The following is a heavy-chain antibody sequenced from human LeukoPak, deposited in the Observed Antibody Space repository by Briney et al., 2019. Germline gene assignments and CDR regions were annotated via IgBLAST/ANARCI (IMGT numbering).Heavy chain of an antibody. D-gene: IGHD5-12*01. V-gene: IGHV4-34*01. J-gene: IGHJ4*02. CDR3: ARGYSGYDPFDY. CDR1: GGSFSGYY. CDR2: INHSGST. Sequence: PSETLSLTCAVYGGSFSGYYWGWIRQPPGKGLEWIGEINHSGSTNYNPSLKSRVTISVDTSKHQFSLKLSSVTAADTAVYYCARGYSGYDPFDYWGQGTLVTVSS.